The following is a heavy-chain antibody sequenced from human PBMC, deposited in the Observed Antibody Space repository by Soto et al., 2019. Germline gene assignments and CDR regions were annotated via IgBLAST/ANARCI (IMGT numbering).Heavy chain of an antibody. D-gene: IGHD4-17*01. CDR2: IWYDGSNK. CDR1: GFTFSSYG. V-gene: IGHV3-33*01. J-gene: IGHJ6*03. CDR3: ARDSDNYYGDYYYYYYYMDV. Sequence: QVQLVESGGGVVQPGRSLRLSCAASGFTFSSYGMHWVRQAPGKGLEWVAVIWYDGSNKYYADSVKGRFTISRDNSKNTLYLQIHSLRAEDTAVYYCARDSDNYYGDYYYYYYYMDVWCKGTTVTVSS.